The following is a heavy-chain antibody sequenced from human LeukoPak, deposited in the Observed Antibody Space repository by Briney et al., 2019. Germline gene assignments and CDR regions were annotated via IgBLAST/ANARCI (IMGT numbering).Heavy chain of an antibody. J-gene: IGHJ6*02. Sequence: SETLSLTCAVYGGSFSDYYWSWIRQPPGKGLEGIGEINHSGSTNYNPSLKSRVTISVDTSKNQFSLKLSSVTAADTAVYYCARSRVSSGYYYYYYGMDVWGQGTTVTVSS. CDR3: ARSRVSSGYYYYYYGMDV. V-gene: IGHV4-34*01. D-gene: IGHD3-22*01. CDR1: GGSFSDYY. CDR2: INHSGST.